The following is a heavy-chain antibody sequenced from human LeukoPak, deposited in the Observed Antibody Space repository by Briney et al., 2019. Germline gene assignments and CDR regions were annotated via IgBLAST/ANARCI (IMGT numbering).Heavy chain of an antibody. CDR2: IYSSGST. D-gene: IGHD1-14*01. J-gene: IGHJ3*02. CDR3: ARDLPRTGAFDI. Sequence: SETLSLTCTVSGDSISSYSWSWIRQPPGKGLEWIGYIYSSGSTNYNPSLKSRVTISVDTSKNQFSLKLSSVTAADTAIYYCARDLPRTGAFDIWGQGTMVTVSS. V-gene: IGHV4-59*01. CDR1: GDSISSYS.